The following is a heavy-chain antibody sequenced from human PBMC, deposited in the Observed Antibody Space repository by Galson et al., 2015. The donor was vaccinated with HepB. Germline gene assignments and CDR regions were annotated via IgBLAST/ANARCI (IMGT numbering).Heavy chain of an antibody. D-gene: IGHD6-6*01. CDR1: GGTFSSYA. CDR2: IIPIFGTA. J-gene: IGHJ5*02. V-gene: IGHV1-69*13. Sequence: SVKVSCKASGGTFSSYAISWVRQAPGQGLEWMGGIIPIFGTANYAQKFQGRVTITADESTSTAYMELSSLRSEDTAVYYCARERRGELGGLNWFDPWGQGTLVTVSS. CDR3: ARERRGELGGLNWFDP.